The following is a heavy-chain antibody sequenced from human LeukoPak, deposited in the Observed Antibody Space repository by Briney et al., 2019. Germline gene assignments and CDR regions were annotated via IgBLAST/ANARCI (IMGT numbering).Heavy chain of an antibody. CDR3: ARDQEGFDY. J-gene: IGHJ4*02. V-gene: IGHV1-46*01. Sequence: ASVKVSCKASGYTFTSNYIRWVRQAPGQGLEWMGMIYPRDGSTSYAQKFQGRVTVTRDTSTSTVHMELSGLRSEDTAVYYCARDQEGFDYWGQGTLVTVSS. CDR2: IYPRDGST. CDR1: GYTFTSNY.